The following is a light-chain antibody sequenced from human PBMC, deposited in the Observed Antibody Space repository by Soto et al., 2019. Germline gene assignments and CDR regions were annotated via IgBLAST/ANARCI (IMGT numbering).Light chain of an antibody. V-gene: IGKV3-11*01. CDR2: DAS. Sequence: EIVLTQSPATLSLSPGERATLSCRASESVSTYLAWYQQKPGQAPRLLMYDASNRVAGIPGRFSGSGSGTDFTLTISGLEPEDFVVYYCQQRSNWPLTFGGGTKVDIK. CDR3: QQRSNWPLT. J-gene: IGKJ4*01. CDR1: ESVSTY.